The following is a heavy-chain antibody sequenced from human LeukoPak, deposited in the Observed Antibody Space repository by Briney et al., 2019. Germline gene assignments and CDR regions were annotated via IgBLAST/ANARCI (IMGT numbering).Heavy chain of an antibody. CDR2: IYTSGST. CDR1: GGSFSSYY. J-gene: IGHJ4*02. V-gene: IGHV4-59*10. Sequence: PSETLSLTCAVYGGSFSSYYWSWIRQPAGKGLEWIGRIYTSGSTNYNPSLKSRVTMSVDTSKNQFSLKLSSVTAADTAVYYCARLVLWFGEFYFDYWGQGTLVTVSS. D-gene: IGHD3-10*01. CDR3: ARLVLWFGEFYFDY.